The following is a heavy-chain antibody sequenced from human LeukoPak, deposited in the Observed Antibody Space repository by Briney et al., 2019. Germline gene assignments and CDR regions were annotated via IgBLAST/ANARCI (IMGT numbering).Heavy chain of an antibody. Sequence: GGSLRLSCAASGFTFSGYGMHWVRQAPGKGLEWVAFIRYDGSNKYYADSVKGRFTISRDNSKNTLYLQMNSLRAEDTAVYYCAKDPRYYDSSGYPYYFDYWGQGTLVTVSS. V-gene: IGHV3-30*02. CDR3: AKDPRYYDSSGYPYYFDY. J-gene: IGHJ4*02. D-gene: IGHD3-22*01. CDR1: GFTFSGYG. CDR2: IRYDGSNK.